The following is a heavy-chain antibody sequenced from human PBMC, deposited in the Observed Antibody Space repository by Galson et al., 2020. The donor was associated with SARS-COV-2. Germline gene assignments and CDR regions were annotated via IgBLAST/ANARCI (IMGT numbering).Heavy chain of an antibody. CDR2: IYYSGST. J-gene: IGHJ5*02. D-gene: IGHD3-16*01. CDR3: AIRDMGDWFGP. Sequence: SETLSLTCTVAGGSISSTNYYWGWIRQPPGKGLEWIGNIYYSGSTYYNPSLKSRVTISVDTSKNQFSLKLSSVTAADTAVYYCAIRDMGDWFGPWGQGTLVPVSS. CDR1: GGSISSTNYY. V-gene: IGHV4-39*01.